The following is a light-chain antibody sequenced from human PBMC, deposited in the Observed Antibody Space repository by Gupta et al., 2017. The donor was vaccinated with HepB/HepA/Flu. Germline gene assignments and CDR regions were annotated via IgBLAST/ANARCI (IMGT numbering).Light chain of an antibody. J-gene: IGLJ3*02. V-gene: IGLV4-69*01. Sequence: ASASLGASVKLTCTLSSGHSSYAIAWHQQQPEKGPRYLMKLNSDGNRSKGDGIPDRFSGSSSGAERYLTISSLQSEDEADYYCQTWGTGIWVFGGGTKLTVL. CDR2: LNSDGNR. CDR1: SGHSSYA. CDR3: QTWGTGIWV.